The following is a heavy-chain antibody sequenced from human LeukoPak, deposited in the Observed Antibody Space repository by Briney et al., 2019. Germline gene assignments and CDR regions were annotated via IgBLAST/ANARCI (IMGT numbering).Heavy chain of an antibody. CDR2: ISYYGSSK. Sequence: PGGSLRLSCAASGFTFSSYAMPWVRQAPGKGLEWVAAISYYGSSKYYADSVKGRFTIYRDNPKQTLYLQLNSLRAEDTAVYYGARDSLPGYRDGDDYAPDYWGRGTLVTVSS. D-gene: IGHD5-24*01. V-gene: IGHV3-30*01. J-gene: IGHJ4*02. CDR1: GFTFSSYA. CDR3: ARDSLPGYRDGDDYAPDY.